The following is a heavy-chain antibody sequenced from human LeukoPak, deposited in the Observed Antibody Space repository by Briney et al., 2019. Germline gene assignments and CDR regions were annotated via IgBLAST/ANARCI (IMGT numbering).Heavy chain of an antibody. Sequence: GGSLRLSCAASGFSFSSYWMHWVRQAPGKGLEWVSSISSSSSYIYYADSVKGRFTISRDNAKNSLYLQMNSLRAEDTAVYYCARDLWSGSYHGDFDYWGQGTLVTVSS. CDR2: ISSSSSYI. J-gene: IGHJ4*02. V-gene: IGHV3-21*01. D-gene: IGHD1-26*01. CDR3: ARDLWSGSYHGDFDY. CDR1: GFSFSSYW.